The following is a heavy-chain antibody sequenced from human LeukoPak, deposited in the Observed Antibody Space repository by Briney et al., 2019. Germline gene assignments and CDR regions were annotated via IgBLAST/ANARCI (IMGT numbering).Heavy chain of an antibody. CDR3: ARSLASYSSGWYYFDY. V-gene: IGHV4-34*01. CDR2: INHSGST. D-gene: IGHD6-19*01. CDR1: GGSFSGYY. J-gene: IGHJ4*02. Sequence: PPETLSLTCAVYGGSFSGYYWSWIRQPPGKGLEWIGEINHSGSTNYNPSLKSRVTISVDTSKNQFSLKLSSVTAADTAVYYCARSLASYSSGWYYFDYWGQGTLVTVSS.